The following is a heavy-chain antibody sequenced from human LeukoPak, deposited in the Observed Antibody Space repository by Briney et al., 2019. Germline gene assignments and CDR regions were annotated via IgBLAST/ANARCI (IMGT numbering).Heavy chain of an antibody. CDR3: VKALGGSGSY. CDR1: GFTFSSYV. CDR2: ISYDGSNE. Sequence: PGGSLRLSCAASGFTFSSYVMHWVRQAPGKGLEWVAIISYDGSNEYYADSVKGRFSISRDNPKNTLYLQMNSLSVEDTAIYYCVKALGGSGSYWGQGTSVIVSS. V-gene: IGHV3-30*04. J-gene: IGHJ4*02. D-gene: IGHD3-10*01.